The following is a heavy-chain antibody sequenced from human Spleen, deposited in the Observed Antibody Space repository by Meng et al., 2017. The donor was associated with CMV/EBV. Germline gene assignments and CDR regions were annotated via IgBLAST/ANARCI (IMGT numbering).Heavy chain of an antibody. CDR1: GFSVSNNY. Sequence: GESLKISCAASGFSVSNNYMSWVRQAPGKGLEWVSIMYTGGNTNYADSVKGRFTISRDNAKNSLYLQMNSLRAEDTAVYYCARDIYYGSGSYPSHFDYWGQGTLVTVSS. CDR2: MYTGGNT. CDR3: ARDIYYGSGSYPSHFDY. V-gene: IGHV3-53*01. D-gene: IGHD3-10*01. J-gene: IGHJ4*02.